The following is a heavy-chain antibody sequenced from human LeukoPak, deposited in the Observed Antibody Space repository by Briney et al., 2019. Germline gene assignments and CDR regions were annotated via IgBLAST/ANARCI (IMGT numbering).Heavy chain of an antibody. Sequence: GGSLRLSCAASGFTFSSYAMSWVRQVPGKGLEWVSAISGSGGSTYYADSVKGRFTISRDNSKNTLYLQMNSLRAEDTAVYYCAKCPSRIAVAGTLWFDPWGQGTLVTVSS. CDR3: AKCPSRIAVAGTLWFDP. J-gene: IGHJ5*02. CDR1: GFTFSSYA. CDR2: ISGSGGST. D-gene: IGHD6-19*01. V-gene: IGHV3-23*01.